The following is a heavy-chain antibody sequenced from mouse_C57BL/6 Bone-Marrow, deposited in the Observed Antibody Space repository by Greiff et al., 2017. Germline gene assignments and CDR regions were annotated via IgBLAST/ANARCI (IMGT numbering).Heavy chain of an antibody. CDR1: GFTIKNTY. CDR3: ATSGFGDNS. J-gene: IGHJ2*01. Sequence: VQLQESVAELVRPGASVKLSCTASGFTIKNTYMNWVKQRPEQGLEWIGRIDPANGNTKYTPKFQGKATMTADTSSSTAYMQLSSLTSEDTAVYYCATSGFGDNSWGQGTTLTVSS. D-gene: IGHD1-3*01. V-gene: IGHV14-3*01. CDR2: IDPANGNT.